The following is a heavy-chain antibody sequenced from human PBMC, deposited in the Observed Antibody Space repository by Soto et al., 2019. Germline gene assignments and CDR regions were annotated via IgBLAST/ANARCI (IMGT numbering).Heavy chain of an antibody. V-gene: IGHV3-21*01. Sequence: PGGSLRLSCAASGFTFSYFSMNWVRQAPGKGLEWVSSISSSSYSMYYADSLKGRFTISRDDAKNSLYLQMNSLRAEDTAVYYCVRVSSNSYPDYWGRGTLVTVSS. CDR3: VRVSSNSYPDY. CDR2: ISSSSYSM. D-gene: IGHD6-6*01. J-gene: IGHJ4*02. CDR1: GFTFSYFS.